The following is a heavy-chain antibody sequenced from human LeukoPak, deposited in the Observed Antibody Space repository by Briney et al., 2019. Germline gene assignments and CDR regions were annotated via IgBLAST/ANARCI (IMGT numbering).Heavy chain of an antibody. Sequence: GGSLRLSCAASGFTFSSYSMNWVRQAPGKGLEWVSSISSSSSYIYYADSVKGRFAISRDNAKNSLYLQMNSLRAEDTAVYYCARGYGSSGYYWFDPWGQGTLVTVSS. D-gene: IGHD3-22*01. CDR2: ISSSSSYI. J-gene: IGHJ5*02. CDR1: GFTFSSYS. V-gene: IGHV3-21*01. CDR3: ARGYGSSGYYWFDP.